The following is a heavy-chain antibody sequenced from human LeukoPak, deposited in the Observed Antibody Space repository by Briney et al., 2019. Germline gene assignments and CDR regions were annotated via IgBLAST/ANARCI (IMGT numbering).Heavy chain of an antibody. J-gene: IGHJ3*02. CDR2: VTSSGITT. V-gene: IGHV3-23*05. D-gene: IGHD5-12*01. CDR3: AKSVAIGFDI. Sequence: GGSLRLSCVASGFTFSDYIMNWVRQAPGKGLEWVSTVTSSGITTSYAASVKGRFTISRDNTKKTLYLQKNSLRAEDTAVYYCAKSVAIGFDIWGQGTMVTVSS. CDR1: GFTFSDYI.